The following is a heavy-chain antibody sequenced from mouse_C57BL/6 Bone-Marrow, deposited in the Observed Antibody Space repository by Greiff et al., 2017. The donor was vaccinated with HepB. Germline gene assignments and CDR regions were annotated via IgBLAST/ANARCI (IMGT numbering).Heavy chain of an antibody. CDR1: GYTFTNYW. CDR2: IYPGGGYT. V-gene: IGHV1-63*01. J-gene: IGHJ1*03. D-gene: IGHD2-2*01. Sequence: QVQLQQSGAELVRPGTSVKMSCKASGYTFTNYWIGWAKQRPGHGLEWIGDIYPGGGYTNYNEKFKGKATLTADKSSSTAYMQFSSLTSEDSAIYYCARSDYGYDRRNWYFDVWGTGTTVTVSS. CDR3: ARSDYGYDRRNWYFDV.